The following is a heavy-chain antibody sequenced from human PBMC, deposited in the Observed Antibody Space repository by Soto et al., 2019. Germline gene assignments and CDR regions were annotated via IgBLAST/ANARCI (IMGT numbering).Heavy chain of an antibody. CDR1: GDTFSFYT. CDR2: VNPILSMS. CDR3: ARANTGLDY. J-gene: IGHJ4*01. V-gene: IGHV1-69*02. Sequence: GASVKVSCKASGDTFSFYTINWVRQAPGLGLEWMGRVNPILSMSNYAQKFQGRVTMTADKSTSTAYMELRSLRSEDTAVYYCARANTGLDYWG.